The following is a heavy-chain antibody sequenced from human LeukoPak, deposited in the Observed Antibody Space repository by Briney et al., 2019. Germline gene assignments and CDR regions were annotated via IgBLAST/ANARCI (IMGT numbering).Heavy chain of an antibody. V-gene: IGHV4-39*01. J-gene: IGHJ4*02. CDR2: IYYSGST. CDR3: ARRSPGVPFDY. CDR1: GGSISSSSYY. D-gene: IGHD1-1*01. Sequence: SETLSLTCTVPGGSISSSSYYWGWIRQPPGKGLEWIGSIYYSGSTYYNPSLKSRVTISVDTSKNQFSLKLSSVTAADTAVYYCARRSPGVPFDYWGQGTLVTVSS.